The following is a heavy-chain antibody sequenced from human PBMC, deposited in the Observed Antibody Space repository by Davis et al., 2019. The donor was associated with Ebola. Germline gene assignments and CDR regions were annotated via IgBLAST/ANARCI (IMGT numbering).Heavy chain of an antibody. CDR1: GGTFSSYA. V-gene: IGHV1-69*13. CDR3: ARDDCSSTSCGGWFDP. CDR2: IIPIFGTA. D-gene: IGHD2-2*01. J-gene: IGHJ5*02. Sequence: SVKVSCKASGGTFSSYAISWVRQAPGQGLEWMGGIIPIFGTANYAQKFQGRVTITADESTSTAYMELSSLRSEDTAVYYCARDDCSSTSCGGWFDPWGQGTPVTVSS.